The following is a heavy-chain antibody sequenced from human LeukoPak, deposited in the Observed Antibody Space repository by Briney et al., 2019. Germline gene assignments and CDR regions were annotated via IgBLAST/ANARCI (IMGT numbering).Heavy chain of an antibody. J-gene: IGHJ4*02. CDR2: FYHSGNT. Sequence: SETLSLTCAVSGYSISSGYYWGWIRQPPGKGLEWIGSFYHSGNTYYNPSLKSRVTISVDTSKNQFSLKLSSVTAADTAVYYCARHRYCSSTSCYENFGYWGQGTLVTVSS. CDR3: ARHRYCSSTSCYENFGY. CDR1: GYSISSGYY. D-gene: IGHD2-2*01. V-gene: IGHV4-38-2*01.